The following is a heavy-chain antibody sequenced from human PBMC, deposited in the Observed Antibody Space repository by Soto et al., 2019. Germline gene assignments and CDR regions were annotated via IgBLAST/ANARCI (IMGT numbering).Heavy chain of an antibody. CDR1: GYTFTGYY. J-gene: IGHJ6*04. CDR2: INPNSGGT. D-gene: IGHD1-1*01. V-gene: IGHV1-2*04. Sequence: ASVKVSCKASGYTFTGYYMHWVRQAPGQGLEWMGWINPNSGGTNYAQKFQGWVTMTRDTSISTAYMELSRLRSDDTAVYYCARGKASTWSNYVMDVWGKGTTVTVSS. CDR3: ARGKASTWSNYVMDV.